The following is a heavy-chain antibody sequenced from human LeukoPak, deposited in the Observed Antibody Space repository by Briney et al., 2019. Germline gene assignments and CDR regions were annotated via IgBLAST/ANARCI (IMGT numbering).Heavy chain of an antibody. CDR3: ARDPIAVMGGGSFDY. J-gene: IGHJ4*02. Sequence: GGSLRLSCAASGFTFSLYSMNWVRQAPGKGLQWVSSISDSGAKTYYLDSVKGRATISRDNAKNSSYLEMNSLVAEDTAVYYCARDPIAVMGGGSFDYWGQGIPVTVSS. V-gene: IGHV3-21*01. CDR2: ISDSGAKT. CDR1: GFTFSLYS. D-gene: IGHD6-19*01.